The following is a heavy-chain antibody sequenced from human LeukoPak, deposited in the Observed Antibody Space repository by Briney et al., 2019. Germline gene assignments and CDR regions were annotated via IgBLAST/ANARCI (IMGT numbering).Heavy chain of an antibody. Sequence: GGSLRLSCAASGFTFSSYGMHWVRQAPGKGLEWVSAISGSGGSTYYADSVKGRFTISRDNSKNTLYLQMNSLRAEDTAVYYCAKESDYGGNFAPDYWGQGTLVTVSS. D-gene: IGHD4-23*01. V-gene: IGHV3-23*01. CDR2: ISGSGGST. CDR1: GFTFSSYG. J-gene: IGHJ4*02. CDR3: AKESDYGGNFAPDY.